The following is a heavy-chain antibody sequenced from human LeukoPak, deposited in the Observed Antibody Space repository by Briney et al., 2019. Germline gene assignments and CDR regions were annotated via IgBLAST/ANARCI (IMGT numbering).Heavy chain of an antibody. V-gene: IGHV1-2*02. J-gene: IGHJ5*02. D-gene: IGHD3-10*01. CDR1: GYTFTGYY. CDR3: ATSSGFRWFDP. CDR2: INPNSGGT. Sequence: GASVKVSCKASGYTFTGYYMHWVRQAPGQGLEWMGWINPNSGGTNYAQKFQGRVTMTEDTSTDTAYMELSSLRSEDTAVYYCATSSGFRWFDPWGQGTLVTVSS.